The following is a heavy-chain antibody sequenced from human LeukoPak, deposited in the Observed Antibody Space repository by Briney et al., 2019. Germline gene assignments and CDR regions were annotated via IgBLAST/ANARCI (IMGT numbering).Heavy chain of an antibody. CDR2: IYYSGSS. CDR3: ARANRYDLYFDY. CDR1: GGYISSYY. V-gene: IGHV4-59*01. D-gene: IGHD5-12*01. Sequence: SETLSLTCTVSGGYISSYYWSWIRQPPGKGLEWIGHIYYSGSSNYNPSLKSRVTISVDTSKNQISLKLSSVTAADTAVYYCARANRYDLYFDYWGQGTLVTVSS. J-gene: IGHJ4*02.